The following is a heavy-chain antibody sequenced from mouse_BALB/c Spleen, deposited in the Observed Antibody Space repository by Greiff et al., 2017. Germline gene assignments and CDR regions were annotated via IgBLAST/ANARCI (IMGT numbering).Heavy chain of an antibody. V-gene: IGHV14-4*02. CDR2: IDPENGDT. Sequence: EVQLQQSGAELVRSGASVKLSCTASGFNIKDYYMHWVKQRPEQGLEWIGWIDPENGDTEYAPKFQGKATMTADTSSNTAYLQLSSLTSEDTAVYYCNARYDGSAMDYWGQGTSVTVSS. CDR1: GFNIKDYY. J-gene: IGHJ4*01. D-gene: IGHD2-14*01. CDR3: NARYDGSAMDY.